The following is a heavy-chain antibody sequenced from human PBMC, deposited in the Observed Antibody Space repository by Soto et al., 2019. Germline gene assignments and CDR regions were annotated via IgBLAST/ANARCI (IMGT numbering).Heavy chain of an antibody. CDR1: GYSFSSYW. CDR3: ARPEIFGVIIIAFDI. Sequence: PGESLKISCKGSGYSFSSYWITWVRQMPGKGLEWMGRIDPSDSYTNYSPSFQGHVTISADKSISTAYLQWSSLKASDTAMYYCARPEIFGVIIIAFDIWGQGTMVTVSS. V-gene: IGHV5-10-1*01. D-gene: IGHD3-3*01. J-gene: IGHJ3*02. CDR2: IDPSDSYT.